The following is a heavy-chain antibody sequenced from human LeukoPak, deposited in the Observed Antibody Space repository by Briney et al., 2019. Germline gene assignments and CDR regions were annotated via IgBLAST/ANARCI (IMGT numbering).Heavy chain of an antibody. CDR2: IYYSGST. V-gene: IGHV4-39*01. J-gene: IGHJ4*02. CDR1: GGSMSSSSYY. D-gene: IGHD6-19*01. Sequence: SETLSLTCSVSGGSMSSSSYYWGWIRQPPGKGLEWIGSIYYSGSTYYNPSLKSRVTICVDTSKNQFSLKLSSVTAADTAVYYCARLSRQWLPYIDYWGQGTLVTVSS. CDR3: ARLSRQWLPYIDY.